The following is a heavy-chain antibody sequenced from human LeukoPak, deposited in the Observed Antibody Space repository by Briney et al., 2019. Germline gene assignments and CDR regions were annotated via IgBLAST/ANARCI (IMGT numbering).Heavy chain of an antibody. J-gene: IGHJ4*02. CDR3: ARDMGSRYSTDY. V-gene: IGHV1-2*02. Sequence: ASVKVSCKASGYTFTGYLLHWVRQAPGQGLEYMGWINPDTGNTDYALKFQGGVTMTRDTTINTAYMELSSLRSDDTAIYYCARDMGSRYSTDYWGQGTLVTVSS. CDR2: INPDTGNT. D-gene: IGHD1-26*01. CDR1: GYTFTGYL.